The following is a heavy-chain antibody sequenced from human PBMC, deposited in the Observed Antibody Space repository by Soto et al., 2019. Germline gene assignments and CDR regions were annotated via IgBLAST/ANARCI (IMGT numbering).Heavy chain of an antibody. CDR2: ISSSGRTI. V-gene: IGHV3-11*01. CDR1: GFTFSDYY. D-gene: IGHD6-13*01. CDR3: AVQAMIATAGHDY. J-gene: IGHJ4*02. Sequence: GSLRLSCAASGFTFSDYYMSWIRQAPGKGQEWVSYISSSGRTIYYADSVKGRFTISRDNAKNSLYLQMNSLRAEDTAIYYCAVQAMIATAGHDYWSQGTLVTVSS.